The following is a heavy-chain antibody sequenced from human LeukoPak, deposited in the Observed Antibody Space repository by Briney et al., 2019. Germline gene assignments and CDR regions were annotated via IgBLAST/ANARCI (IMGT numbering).Heavy chain of an antibody. V-gene: IGHV4-30-4*01. CDR2: IYYSGST. CDR1: GGSISSGDYY. Sequence: SQTLSLTCTVSGGSISSGDYYWSWIRQPPGKGLGWIGYIYYSGSTYYNPSLKSRVTISVDTSKNQFSLKLSSVTAADTAAYYCARSEWELRDFDYWGQGTLVTVSS. D-gene: IGHD1-26*01. CDR3: ARSEWELRDFDY. J-gene: IGHJ4*02.